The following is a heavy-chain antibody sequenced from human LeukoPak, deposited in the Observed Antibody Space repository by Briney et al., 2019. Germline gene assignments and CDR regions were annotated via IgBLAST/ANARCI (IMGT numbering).Heavy chain of an antibody. D-gene: IGHD2-15*01. Sequence: SETLSLTCTVSGGSLSSGDYYWSWIRQPPGKGLEWIGYIYYSGSTYYNPSLKSRVTISVDTSKNQFSLKLSSVTAADTAVYYCARVVVPRLFDYWGQGTLVTVSS. CDR1: GGSLSSGDYY. CDR3: ARVVVPRLFDY. V-gene: IGHV4-30-4*08. CDR2: IYYSGST. J-gene: IGHJ4*02.